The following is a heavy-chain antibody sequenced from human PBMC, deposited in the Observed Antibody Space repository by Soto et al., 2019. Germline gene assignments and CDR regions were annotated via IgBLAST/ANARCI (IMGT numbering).Heavy chain of an antibody. CDR2: ISYDGSNK. J-gene: IGHJ6*03. V-gene: IGHV3-30*18. D-gene: IGHD2-2*02. CDR3: AKELPDIVVVPAAITVRNYDYYYCYSMDV. Sequence: GGSLRLSCAASGFTFSSYGMHWVRQAPGKGLEWVAVISYDGSNKYYADSVKGRFTISRDNSKNTLYLQMNSLRAEDTAVYYCAKELPDIVVVPAAITVRNYDYYYCYSMDVWGKGTTVTVSS. CDR1: GFTFSSYG.